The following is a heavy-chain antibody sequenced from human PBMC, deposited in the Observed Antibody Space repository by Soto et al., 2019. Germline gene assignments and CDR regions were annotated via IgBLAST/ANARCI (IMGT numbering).Heavy chain of an antibody. D-gene: IGHD3-3*01. V-gene: IGHV4-31*03. Sequence: QVQLQESGPGLVKPSQTLSLTCTVSGGSISSGGYYWSWIRQHPGKGLEYIGYIYYSGSSHYNPFLKRRVAISVDTAKDQFPLKLTSVTAADTAVFYCAAEVGFGPLFDYWGQGTLVTVSS. CDR2: IYYSGSS. CDR1: GGSISSGGYY. CDR3: AAEVGFGPLFDY. J-gene: IGHJ4*02.